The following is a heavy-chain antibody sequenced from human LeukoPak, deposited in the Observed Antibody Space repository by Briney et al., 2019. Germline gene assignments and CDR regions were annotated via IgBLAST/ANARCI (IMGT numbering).Heavy chain of an antibody. CDR2: IIPILGIA. CDR1: GYTFTSYG. D-gene: IGHD3-10*01. CDR3: ARGDNYYGSGSYPSN. V-gene: IGHV1-69*04. J-gene: IGHJ4*02. Sequence: ASVKVSCKASGYTFTSYGITWVRQAPGQGLEWMGRIIPILGIANYAQKFQGRVTITADKSTSTAYMELSSLRSEDTAVYYCARGDNYYGSGSYPSNWGQGTLVTVSS.